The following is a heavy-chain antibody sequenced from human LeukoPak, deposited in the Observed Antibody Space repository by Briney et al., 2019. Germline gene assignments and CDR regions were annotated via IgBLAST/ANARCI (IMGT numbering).Heavy chain of an antibody. J-gene: IGHJ5*02. V-gene: IGHV1-2*06. CDR1: GYIFTGNY. Sequence: ASVKVSCKASGYIFTGNYMHWVRQAPGQGLEWMGRINPNSGGTNYAQKFQGRVTMTRDTSISTAYMELSRLRSDDTAVYYCARAPPMVRSWFDPWGQGTLVTVSS. CDR2: INPNSGGT. CDR3: ARAPPMVRSWFDP. D-gene: IGHD5-18*01.